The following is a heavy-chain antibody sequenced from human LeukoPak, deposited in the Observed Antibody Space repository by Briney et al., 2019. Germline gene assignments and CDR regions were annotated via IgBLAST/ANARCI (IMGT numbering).Heavy chain of an antibody. V-gene: IGHV3-15*01. CDR2: IKSKTDGGTT. CDR3: TTDITYYYDSSGYYYGLDY. CDR1: GFTFSNAW. D-gene: IGHD3-22*01. Sequence: GGSLRLSCAASGFTFSNAWMSWVRQAPGKGLEWVGRIKSKTDGGTTDYAAPVKGRFTISRDDSKNTLYLQMNSLKTEDTAAYYCTTDITYYYDSSGYYYGLDYWGQGTLVTVSS. J-gene: IGHJ4*02.